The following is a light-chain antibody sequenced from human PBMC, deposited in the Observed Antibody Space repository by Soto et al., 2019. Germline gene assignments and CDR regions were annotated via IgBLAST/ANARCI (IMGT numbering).Light chain of an antibody. Sequence: QSALTQPASVSGSPGQSITISCTGTSSDVGGYNYVSWYQQRPGKAPKLMIYDVSDRPSGVSRRFSGSKSGNTASLSISGLQAEDEADYYCNSYTSTNTLHVLFGGGTKLTVL. CDR3: NSYTSTNTLHVL. J-gene: IGLJ2*01. CDR1: SSDVGGYNY. CDR2: DVS. V-gene: IGLV2-14*01.